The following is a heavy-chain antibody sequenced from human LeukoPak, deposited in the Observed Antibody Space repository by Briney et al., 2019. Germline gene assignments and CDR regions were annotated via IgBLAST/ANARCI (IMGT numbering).Heavy chain of an antibody. CDR3: AGDPRWATGNGMDV. CDR1: GGSISSGGYY. D-gene: IGHD5-12*01. V-gene: IGHV4-31*03. Sequence: SETLSLTCTVSGGSISSGGYYWSWIRQHPGKGLEWIGYIYYSGSTYYNPSLKSRLTISVDTSKNQFSLKLSSVTAADTAVYYCAGDPRWATGNGMDVWGQGTTVTVSS. CDR2: IYYSGST. J-gene: IGHJ6*02.